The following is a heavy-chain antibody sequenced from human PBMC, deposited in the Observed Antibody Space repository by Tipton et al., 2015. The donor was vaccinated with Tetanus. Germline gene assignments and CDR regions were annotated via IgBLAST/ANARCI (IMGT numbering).Heavy chain of an antibody. CDR1: GGTFSSYA. J-gene: IGHJ4*02. V-gene: IGHV1-69*06. D-gene: IGHD3-10*01. Sequence: QVQLVQSGAEVKKPGSSVKVSCKASGGTFSSYAISWVRQAPGQGLEWMGGIITIFGTANYAQKVQGRVTITADKSTSPAYMELSSLRSEGTAVYYCARADLPYYGSGSKGYYFDYWGQGTLVTVSS. CDR3: ARADLPYYGSGSKGYYFDY. CDR2: IITIFGTA.